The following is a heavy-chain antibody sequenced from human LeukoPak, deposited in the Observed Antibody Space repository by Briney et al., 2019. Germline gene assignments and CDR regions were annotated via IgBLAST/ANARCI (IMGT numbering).Heavy chain of an antibody. CDR3: ARWEFPCGDVCCFALDY. V-gene: IGHV3-7*01. CDR2: INPDGTTT. CDR1: GFTFSDHW. J-gene: IGHJ4*02. D-gene: IGHD2-8*02. Sequence: PGGSLRLSCAASGFTFSDHWMSWVRQAPGKGLEWVANINPDGTTTRYVYSVRGRFTISRDNVRNSLYLQMNSLRAEDTAVYYCARWEFPCGDVCCFALDYWGQGALLTVSS.